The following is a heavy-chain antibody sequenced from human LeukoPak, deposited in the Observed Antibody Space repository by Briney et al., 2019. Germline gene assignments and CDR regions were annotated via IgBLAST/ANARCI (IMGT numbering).Heavy chain of an antibody. J-gene: IGHJ4*02. CDR3: ARAPSHDYGGNSSRAGGFDY. D-gene: IGHD4-23*01. V-gene: IGHV4-34*01. CDR1: GGSFSGYY. CDR2: INHSGSA. Sequence: PSETLSLTCAVYGGSFSGYYWSWIRQPPGKGLEWIGEINHSGSANYNPSLKSRVTISVDTSKNQFSLKLSSVTAADTAVYYCARAPSHDYGGNSSRAGGFDYWGQGTLVTVSS.